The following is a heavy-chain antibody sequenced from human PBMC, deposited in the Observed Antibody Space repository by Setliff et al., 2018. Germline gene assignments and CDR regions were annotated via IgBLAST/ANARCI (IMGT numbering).Heavy chain of an antibody. Sequence: ASVKVSCKASGYTFTSYGISWVRQAPGQGLEWMGWISAYNGNTNYAQKLQGRVTMTTDTSTSTAYMELRSLRSDDTAVYYCARDLAYCGGDCYSCYFDYWGQGTLVTVSS. CDR1: GYTFTSYG. CDR2: ISAYNGNT. V-gene: IGHV1-18*01. D-gene: IGHD2-21*02. CDR3: ARDLAYCGGDCYSCYFDY. J-gene: IGHJ4*02.